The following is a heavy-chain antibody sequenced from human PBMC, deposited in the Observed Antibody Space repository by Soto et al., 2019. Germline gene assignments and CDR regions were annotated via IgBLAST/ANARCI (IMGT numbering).Heavy chain of an antibody. D-gene: IGHD3-22*01. V-gene: IGHV5-51*01. CDR3: ARLQRDSSGYFGMAV. Sequence: LGESLKISCKGSGYSFTSYWIGWVRQMPGKGLEWIGIIYPGDSDTRYSPSFQGQVTISDDKSISTAYLQWSSLKASDTAMYYCARLQRDSSGYFGMAVWGQGTTVTVSS. J-gene: IGHJ6*02. CDR1: GYSFTSYW. CDR2: IYPGDSDT.